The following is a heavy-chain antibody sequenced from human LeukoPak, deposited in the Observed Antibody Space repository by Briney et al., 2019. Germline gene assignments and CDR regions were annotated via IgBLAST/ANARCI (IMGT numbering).Heavy chain of an antibody. Sequence: SETLSLTCAVYGGSFSGYYWSWIRQPPGKGLEWIGEINHSGSTNYNPSLKSRVTISVDTSKNRFSLKLSSVTAADTAVYYCARHEAQDFDYWGQGTLVTVSS. J-gene: IGHJ4*02. CDR2: INHSGST. CDR1: GGSFSGYY. CDR3: ARHEAQDFDY. V-gene: IGHV4-34*01.